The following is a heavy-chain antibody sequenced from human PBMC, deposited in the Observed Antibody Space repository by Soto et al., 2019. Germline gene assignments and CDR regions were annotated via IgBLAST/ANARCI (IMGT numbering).Heavy chain of an antibody. CDR3: TRDRYGERYFDY. Sequence: PXGSLGLSCAASGFTFTTYSMNGVRQAPGKGLEWVAYVSTGSSHIYYADSVKGRFTISRDNAENSLFLQMNNLRVEDTAVYYCTRDRYGERYFDYWGQGTLVTVSS. J-gene: IGHJ4*02. D-gene: IGHD4-17*01. CDR1: GFTFTTYS. V-gene: IGHV3-21*01. CDR2: VSTGSSHI.